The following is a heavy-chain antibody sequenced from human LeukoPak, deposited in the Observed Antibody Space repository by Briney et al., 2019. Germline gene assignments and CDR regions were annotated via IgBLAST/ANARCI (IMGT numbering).Heavy chain of an antibody. J-gene: IGHJ4*02. Sequence: PGGSLRLSCAASGFTVSSNYMSWIRQAPGKGLEWVSYISSSGSTIYYADSVKGRFTISRDNAKNSLYLQMNSLRAEDTAVYYCAREGTYYGSGSYGPGYWGQGTLVTVSS. CDR2: ISSSGSTI. V-gene: IGHV3-11*01. CDR1: GFTVSSNY. CDR3: AREGTYYGSGSYGPGY. D-gene: IGHD3-10*01.